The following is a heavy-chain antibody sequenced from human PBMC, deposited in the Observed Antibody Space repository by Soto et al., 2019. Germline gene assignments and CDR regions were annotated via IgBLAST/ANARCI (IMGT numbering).Heavy chain of an antibody. V-gene: IGHV3-64D*06. CDR1: GFTFMSYA. D-gene: IGHD2-8*02. J-gene: IGHJ4*02. CDR2: ISREGRIT. Sequence: PGGSLRLSCSVSGFTFMSYAMHWVSRAPGRRLEHVSAISREGRITYYAASVNDRFTITRDNSKNTLYLQMSSLSVDDTAVYYCAKDQWGRSGEWLGGYFDHWGQGTQVTVSS. CDR3: AKDQWGRSGEWLGGYFDH.